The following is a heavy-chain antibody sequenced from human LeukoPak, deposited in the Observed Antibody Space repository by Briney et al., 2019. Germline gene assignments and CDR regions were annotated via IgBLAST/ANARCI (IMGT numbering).Heavy chain of an antibody. CDR1: GFTFTNHW. J-gene: IGHJ6*02. Sequence: GGSLRLSCADSGFTFTNHWMHWVRQAPGKGLVWVSRINSDGSSTSFADSVKGRFTISRDNAKNTLYLQMNSLRAEDTAVYYCARSISHSNYGVDVWGQGTTVTVSS. V-gene: IGHV3-74*01. CDR3: ARSISHSNYGVDV. CDR2: INSDGSST. D-gene: IGHD6-13*01.